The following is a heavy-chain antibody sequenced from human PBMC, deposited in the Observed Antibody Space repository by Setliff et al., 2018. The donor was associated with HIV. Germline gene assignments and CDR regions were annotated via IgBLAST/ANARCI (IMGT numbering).Heavy chain of an antibody. Sequence: LRLSCAASGFSFSSYGMHWVRQAPGKGLEWVAVIWYDGSEKYYADSVKGRVTISRDNSKNTVDLEMDSLRVEDTAVYYCAREGIVVRAGAFDFWGQGTMVTVSS. D-gene: IGHD3-22*01. V-gene: IGHV3-33*01. CDR3: AREGIVVRAGAFDF. CDR1: GFSFSSYG. J-gene: IGHJ3*01. CDR2: IWYDGSEK.